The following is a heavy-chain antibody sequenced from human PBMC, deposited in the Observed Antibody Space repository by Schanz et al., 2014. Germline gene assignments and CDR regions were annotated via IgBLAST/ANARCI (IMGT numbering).Heavy chain of an antibody. CDR2: MNPTTGNR. V-gene: IGHV1-8*01. Sequence: QVQLVQSGAEVKKPGASVRVSCKASGYSFTTYDVNWVRQATGQGLEWMGWMNPTTGNRGYAQNFQGRVTMTRNTSITTAYLELSSLRSGDTAVYFCARGPSTGAFDIWGQGTMVTVSS. J-gene: IGHJ3*02. CDR1: GYSFTTYD. CDR3: ARGPSTGAFDI.